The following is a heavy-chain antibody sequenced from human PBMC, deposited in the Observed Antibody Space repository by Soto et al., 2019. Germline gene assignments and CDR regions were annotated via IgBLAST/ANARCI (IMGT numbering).Heavy chain of an antibody. J-gene: IGHJ5*02. Sequence: QLVESGGGLVQPGGSLRLSCVASGFTVSYSYMNWVGQATGKGLEWVSVLYSGGSTYYADSVKGRFTISRDSSKNTLYLRLNSLRPEDTAIYYCARADKGFGPWGQGPLVTVSS. CDR1: GFTVSYSY. CDR3: ARADKGFGP. CDR2: LYSGGST. V-gene: IGHV3-66*01.